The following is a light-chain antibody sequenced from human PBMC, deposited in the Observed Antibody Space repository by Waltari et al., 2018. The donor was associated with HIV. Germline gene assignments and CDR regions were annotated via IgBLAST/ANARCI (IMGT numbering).Light chain of an antibody. CDR1: STGVRGYNY. V-gene: IGLV2-11*01. CDR2: DVN. J-gene: IGLJ1*01. Sequence: QSALTQPRSVSGSPGQSVTISCTGPSTGVRGYNYVSWYQHHPGNAPKLMIFDVNKRPSGFPDRFSGSKSGNTASLTISGLQAEDEADYYCCSFAGTYTYVFGTGTKVIVL. CDR3: CSFAGTYTYV.